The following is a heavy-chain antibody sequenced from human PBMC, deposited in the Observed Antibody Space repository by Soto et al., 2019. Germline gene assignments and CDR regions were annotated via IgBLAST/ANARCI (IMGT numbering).Heavy chain of an antibody. V-gene: IGHV4-61*01. Sequence: ASETLSLTCTVSGGSVSSGSYYWSWIRQPPGKGLEWIGYIYYSGSTNYNPSLKSRVTISVDTSKNQFSLKLSSVTAADTAVYYCARDLYYYYYYGMDVWGQGTTVTVSS. CDR2: IYYSGST. J-gene: IGHJ6*02. CDR3: ARDLYYYYYYGMDV. D-gene: IGHD3-16*01. CDR1: GGSVSSGSYY.